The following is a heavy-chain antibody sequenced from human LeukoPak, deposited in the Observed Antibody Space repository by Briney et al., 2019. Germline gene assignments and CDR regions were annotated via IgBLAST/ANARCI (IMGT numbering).Heavy chain of an antibody. CDR2: INHSGST. V-gene: IGHV4-34*01. CDR1: GGSFSGYY. J-gene: IGHJ4*02. CDR3: AREAAAGRGD. D-gene: IGHD6-13*01. Sequence: PSETLSLTCAVYGGSFSGYYWSWIRQPPGKGLEWIGEINHSGSTNYNPSLKSRVTISVDTSKNQFSLKLSSVTAADTAVYYCAREAAAGRGDWAQGTLVTVSS.